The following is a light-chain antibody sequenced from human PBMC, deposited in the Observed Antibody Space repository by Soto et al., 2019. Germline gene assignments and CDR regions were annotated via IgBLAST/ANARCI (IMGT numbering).Light chain of an antibody. Sequence: QSALTQPPSASGSPGQSVAISCTGTSSDVGAYNYVSWYQQHPGKAPKLMIYDVSKRPSGVPDRFSGPKSGNTASLTVSGLQAEDEADYYCSSYAGTHVVFGTGTKVTVL. CDR1: SSDVGAYNY. J-gene: IGLJ1*01. V-gene: IGLV2-8*01. CDR2: DVS. CDR3: SSYAGTHVV.